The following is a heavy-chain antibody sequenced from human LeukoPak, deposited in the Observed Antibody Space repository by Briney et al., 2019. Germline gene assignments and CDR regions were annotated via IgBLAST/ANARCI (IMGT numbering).Heavy chain of an antibody. D-gene: IGHD3-22*01. CDR1: GGSFSGYY. Sequence: PSETLSLTCAVYGGSFSGYYWSWIRQPPGKGLEWIGEINHSGSTNYNPSLKSRVTISVDTSKSQFSLKLSSVTAADTAVYYCARRVKPQYYYDSSGYYRHWGQGTLVTVSS. CDR2: INHSGST. CDR3: ARRVKPQYYYDSSGYYRH. V-gene: IGHV4-34*01. J-gene: IGHJ4*02.